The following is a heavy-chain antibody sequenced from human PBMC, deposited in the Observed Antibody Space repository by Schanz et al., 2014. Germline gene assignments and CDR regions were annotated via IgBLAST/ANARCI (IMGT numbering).Heavy chain of an antibody. CDR1: GFAFSVYG. Sequence: VQLVESGGGLVKPGGSLRLSCAASGFAFSVYGMHWVRQAPGKGPEWVSYISGTTTYTNYADSVKGRFTISRDNAKNSMYLHMKSLRGEDTAVYYCARDNYYGSGSCAYWGQGTLXTVSS. CDR2: ISGTTTYT. J-gene: IGHJ4*02. D-gene: IGHD3-10*01. CDR3: ARDNYYGSGSCAY. V-gene: IGHV3-11*06.